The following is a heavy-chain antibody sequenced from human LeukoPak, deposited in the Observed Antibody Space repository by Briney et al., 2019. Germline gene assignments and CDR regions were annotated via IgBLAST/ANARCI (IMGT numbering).Heavy chain of an antibody. CDR2: ISGSSNTI. Sequence: HPGGSLRLSCAASGFTFSSYSMNWVRQAPGKGLEWVSYISGSSNTIYHAVSVEGRFTTSRDNAKNSLYLQMNSLRAEDTAVYYCVRNDGDAAFDIWGQGTMVTVSS. CDR1: GFTFSSYS. D-gene: IGHD4-17*01. V-gene: IGHV3-48*01. J-gene: IGHJ3*02. CDR3: VRNDGDAAFDI.